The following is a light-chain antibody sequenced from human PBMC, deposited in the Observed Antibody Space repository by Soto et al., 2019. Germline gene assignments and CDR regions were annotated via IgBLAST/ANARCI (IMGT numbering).Light chain of an antibody. CDR2: GAS. CDR1: PSVSSRN. CDR3: QQYSDLPYT. Sequence: EIVLTQSPGTLSLSPRERATLSCRASPSVSSRNLAWYQQKPGQAPRLLIYGASSRATGIPDRFSGSGSVTDFTLTINRLEPEDFAVYYCQQYSDLPYTFGQGTKLEVK. J-gene: IGKJ2*01. V-gene: IGKV3-20*01.